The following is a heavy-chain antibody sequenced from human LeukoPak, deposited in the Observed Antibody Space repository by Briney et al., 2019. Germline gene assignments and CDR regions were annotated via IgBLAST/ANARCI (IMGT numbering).Heavy chain of an antibody. CDR2: ISPNSGDT. Sequence: ASVKVSCKASGYTFTGHYMHWVRQAPGQGLEWMGWISPNSGDTDYAQRFQGRVTMTRDTSISTAYMELSRLRSDDTAVYYCARAAIAVAGDYHYHYMDVWGKGTTVTVSS. CDR1: GYTFTGHY. D-gene: IGHD6-19*01. CDR3: ARAAIAVAGDYHYHYMDV. J-gene: IGHJ6*03. V-gene: IGHV1-2*02.